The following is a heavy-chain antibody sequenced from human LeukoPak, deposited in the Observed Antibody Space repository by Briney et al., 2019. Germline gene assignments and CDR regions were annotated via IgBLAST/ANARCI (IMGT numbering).Heavy chain of an antibody. CDR3: AKTTVGYSSGRYPGWPADC. CDR1: GFTFNTYA. Sequence: SGGSLGLSCEASGFTFNTYAIYWVRQAPGKGLEWVSGICGSGGCTYYADSVKGRFTISRDNSKNTVYLQMNSLTADDTAVYYCAKTTVGYSSGRYPGWPADCWGQGTLVTVSS. V-gene: IGHV3-23*01. CDR2: ICGSGGCT. D-gene: IGHD6-19*01. J-gene: IGHJ4*02.